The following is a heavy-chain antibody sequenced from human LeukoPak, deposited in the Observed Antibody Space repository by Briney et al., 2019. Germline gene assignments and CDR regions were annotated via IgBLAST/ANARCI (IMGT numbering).Heavy chain of an antibody. CDR1: GYTFTGYY. V-gene: IGHV1-2*02. CDR2: INPNSGGT. Sequence: GASVKVSCKASGYTFTGYYMHWVRQAPGQGLEWMGWINPNSGGTNYAQKFQGRVTMTRDTSISTAYMELSRLRSDDTAVYYCAREDRYSSVWYADWGQGTLVTVSS. CDR3: AREDRYSSVWYAD. J-gene: IGHJ4*02. D-gene: IGHD6-19*01.